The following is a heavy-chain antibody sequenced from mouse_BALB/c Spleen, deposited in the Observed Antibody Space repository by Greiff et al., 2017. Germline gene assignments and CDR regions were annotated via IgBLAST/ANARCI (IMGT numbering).Heavy chain of an antibody. CDR1: GYTFTDYA. V-gene: IGHV1S137*01. CDR3: ARLGYDGPYYYAMDY. J-gene: IGHJ4*01. Sequence: QVQLQQSGAELVRPGVSVKISCKGSGYTFTDYAMHWVKQSHAKSLEWIGVISTYYGDASYNQKFTGKATMTVDKSSSTAYMELARLTSEDSAIYYCARLGYDGPYYYAMDYGGQGTSVTVSS. CDR2: ISTYYGDA. D-gene: IGHD2-3*01.